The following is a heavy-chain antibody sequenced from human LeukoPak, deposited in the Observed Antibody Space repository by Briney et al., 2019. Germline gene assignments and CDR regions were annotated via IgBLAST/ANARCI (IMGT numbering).Heavy chain of an antibody. CDR2: SKNKSKRYST. CDR3: VAYLNGHPY. CDR1: GFTFSDHY. D-gene: IGHD2-8*01. J-gene: IGHJ4*02. V-gene: IGHV3-72*01. Sequence: GGSLRLSCAASGFTFSDHYMDWVRQAPGKGLEWVGRSKNKSKRYSTEYAASVQGRFTISRDDSKDSLFLQMNSLKTDDTAAYYCVAYLNGHPYWGQGAPVTVSS.